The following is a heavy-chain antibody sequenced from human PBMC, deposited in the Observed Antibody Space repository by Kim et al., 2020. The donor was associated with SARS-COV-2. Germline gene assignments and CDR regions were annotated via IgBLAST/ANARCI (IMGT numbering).Heavy chain of an antibody. J-gene: IGHJ5*02. CDR3: ARQYYDFWSGYTPYRTTYNWFDP. V-gene: IGHV5-51*01. D-gene: IGHD3-3*01. CDR2: IYPGDSDT. CDR1: GYSFTSYW. Sequence: GESLKISCKGSGYSFTSYWIGWVRQMPGKGLEWMGIIYPGDSDTRYSPSFQGQVTISADKSISTAYLQWSSLKASDTAMYYCARQYYDFWSGYTPYRTTYNWFDPWGQGTLVTVSA.